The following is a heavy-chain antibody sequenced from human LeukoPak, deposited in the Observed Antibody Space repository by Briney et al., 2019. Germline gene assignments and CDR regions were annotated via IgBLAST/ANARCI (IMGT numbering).Heavy chain of an antibody. V-gene: IGHV4-34*01. D-gene: IGHD2-15*01. Sequence: PSETLSLTCAVYGGSFSGYYWSWIRQPPGKGLEWIGEINHSGSTNYNPSLKSRVTISVDTSKNQFSLKLSSVTAADTAVYYCAGPGGSRVFDIWGQGTMVTVSS. J-gene: IGHJ3*02. CDR1: GGSFSGYY. CDR2: INHSGST. CDR3: AGPGGSRVFDI.